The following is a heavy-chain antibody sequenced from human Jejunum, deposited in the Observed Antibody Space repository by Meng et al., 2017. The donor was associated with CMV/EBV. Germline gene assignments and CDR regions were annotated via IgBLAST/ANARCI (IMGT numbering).Heavy chain of an antibody. D-gene: IGHD3-3*01. V-gene: IGHV3-23*01. CDR2: IRGNGGSA. CDR3: AKGAAFGVTALDY. CDR1: GFTFGSYA. Sequence: SGFTFGSYAMTWVRQAPGKGLEWVSRIRGNGGSAAYADSVQDRFTIFRDNSQNTLYLQMNSLRAEDTAVYYCAKGAAFGVTALDYWGQGTLVTVSS. J-gene: IGHJ4*02.